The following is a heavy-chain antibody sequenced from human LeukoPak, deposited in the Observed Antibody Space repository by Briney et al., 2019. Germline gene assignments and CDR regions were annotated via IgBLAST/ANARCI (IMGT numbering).Heavy chain of an antibody. CDR3: ARRGGSSSRRSPIDY. J-gene: IGHJ4*02. Sequence: GGSLRLSCTASGFTFSDYWMTWVRQAPGKGPEWVANIKQDGSQRYYVDSVRGRFTISRDDAKNSLFLQMNGLRAEDTAVYYCARRGGSSSRRSPIDYWVQGTLVTVSS. CDR2: IKQDGSQR. V-gene: IGHV3-7*01. D-gene: IGHD6-6*01. CDR1: GFTFSDYW.